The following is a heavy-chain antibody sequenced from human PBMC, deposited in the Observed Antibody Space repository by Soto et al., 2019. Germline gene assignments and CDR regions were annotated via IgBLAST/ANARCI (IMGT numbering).Heavy chain of an antibody. CDR2: INPNSGGT. V-gene: IGHV1-2*02. CDR3: ARTRSYENWFDP. J-gene: IGHJ5*02. Sequence: ASVKVSCKASGYTFTGYYMHWVRQAPGQGLEWMGWINPNSGGTNYAQKFQGRVTMTRDTSISTTYMELSRLRSDDTAVYYCARTRSYENWFDPWGQGTLVTVSS. CDR1: GYTFTGYY. D-gene: IGHD3-3*01.